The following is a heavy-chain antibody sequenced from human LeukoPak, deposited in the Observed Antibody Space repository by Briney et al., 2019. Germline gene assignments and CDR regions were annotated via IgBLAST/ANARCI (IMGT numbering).Heavy chain of an antibody. Sequence: GGSLRLSCAASGFTVSSNYMSWVRQAPGKGLEWVSVIYSGGSTYYADSVKGRFTISRDNSKNTLYLQMNSLKTEDTAVYYRTTDWGSYTFDYWGQGTLVTVSS. V-gene: IGHV3-66*01. D-gene: IGHD1-26*01. CDR1: GFTVSSNY. CDR2: IYSGGST. CDR3: TTDWGSYTFDY. J-gene: IGHJ4*02.